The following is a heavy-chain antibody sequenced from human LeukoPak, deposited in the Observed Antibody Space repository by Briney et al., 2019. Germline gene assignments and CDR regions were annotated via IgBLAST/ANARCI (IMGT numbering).Heavy chain of an antibody. CDR1: GFTFSSYA. V-gene: IGHV3-23*01. CDR3: ARVSYYDSSGSYFLSYVDY. CDR2: ISGSGGST. D-gene: IGHD3-22*01. Sequence: PGGSLRLSCAASGFTFSSYAMSWVRQAPGKGLEWVSAISGSGGSTYYADSVKGRFTISRDNSKNTLYLKMNSLRAEATAVYYCARVSYYDSSGSYFLSYVDYWGQGTLVTVSS. J-gene: IGHJ4*02.